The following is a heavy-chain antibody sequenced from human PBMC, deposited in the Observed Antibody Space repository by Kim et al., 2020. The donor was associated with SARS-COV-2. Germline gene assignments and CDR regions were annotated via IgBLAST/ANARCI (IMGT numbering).Heavy chain of an antibody. V-gene: IGHV1-69*13. J-gene: IGHJ6*02. CDR1: GGTFSSYA. CDR3: ARDLRYYYYYGMDV. Sequence: SVKVSCKASGGTFSSYAISWVRQAPGQGLEWMGGIIPIFGTANYAQKFQGRVTITADESTSTAYMELGSLRPEDTAVYYCARDLRYYYYYGMDVWGQGTTVTVSS. CDR2: IIPIFGTA.